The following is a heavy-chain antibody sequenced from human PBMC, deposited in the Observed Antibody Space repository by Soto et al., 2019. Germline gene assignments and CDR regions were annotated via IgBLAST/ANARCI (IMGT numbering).Heavy chain of an antibody. V-gene: IGHV2-5*02. D-gene: IGHD2-2*01. Sequence: SGPTLVNPPQTLTLTCTFSGFSLSTSGVGVGWIRQPPGKALEWLALIYWDDDKRYSPSLKSRLTITKDTSKNQVVLTMTNMDPVDTATYYCAHSDCSSTSCYPLSFDYWGQGTLVTVSS. J-gene: IGHJ4*02. CDR2: IYWDDDK. CDR1: GFSLSTSGVG. CDR3: AHSDCSSTSCYPLSFDY.